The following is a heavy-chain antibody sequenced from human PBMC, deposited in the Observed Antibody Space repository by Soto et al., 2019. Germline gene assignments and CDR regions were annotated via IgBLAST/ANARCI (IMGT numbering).Heavy chain of an antibody. CDR2: IYSGGST. D-gene: IGHD6-13*01. V-gene: IGHV3-53*01. CDR1: GFTVSSNY. CDR3: ARDGHSAGKRYYYYYGMDV. Sequence: GGSLRLSCAASGFTVSSNYMSWVRQAPGKGLEWVSVIYSGGSTYYADSVKGRFTISRDNSKNTLYLQMNSLRAEDTAVYYCARDGHSAGKRYYYYYGMDVWGQGTTVTVSS. J-gene: IGHJ6*02.